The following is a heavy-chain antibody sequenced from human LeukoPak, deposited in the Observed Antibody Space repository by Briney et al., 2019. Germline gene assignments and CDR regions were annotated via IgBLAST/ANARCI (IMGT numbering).Heavy chain of an antibody. Sequence: PSETLSLTCTVSGGSISSYYWSWIRQPAGKGLEWIGSIYYSGSTNYNPSLKSRVTISVDTSKNQFSLKLSSVTAADTAVYYCARRPYYYGSGSYPATDYYYGMDVWGQGTTVTVSS. CDR1: GGSISSYY. CDR2: IYYSGST. D-gene: IGHD3-10*01. CDR3: ARRPYYYGSGSYPATDYYYGMDV. V-gene: IGHV4-59*01. J-gene: IGHJ6*02.